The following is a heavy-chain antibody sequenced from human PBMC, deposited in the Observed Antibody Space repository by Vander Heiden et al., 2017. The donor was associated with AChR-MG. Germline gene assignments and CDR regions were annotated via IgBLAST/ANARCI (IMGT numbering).Heavy chain of an antibody. CDR2: INHSGST. Sequence: QVQLQQWRAGLLKPSETLSLTCAVYGGSFSGYYWRWIRQPPGKGLEWIGEINHSGSTNYNPSLKSRVTISVDTSKNQFSLKLSSVTAADTAVYYCARGPDITMASCRFDPWGQGTLVTVSS. J-gene: IGHJ5*02. CDR3: ARGPDITMASCRFDP. V-gene: IGHV4-34*01. D-gene: IGHD3-10*01. CDR1: GGSFSGYY.